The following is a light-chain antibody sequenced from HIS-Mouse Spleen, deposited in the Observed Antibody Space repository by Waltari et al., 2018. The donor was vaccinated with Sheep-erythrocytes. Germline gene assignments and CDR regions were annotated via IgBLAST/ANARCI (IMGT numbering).Light chain of an antibody. CDR1: QSVSSN. V-gene: IGKV3-15*01. CDR3: QQYNNWPPPYT. J-gene: IGKJ2*01. Sequence: EIVMTQSPATLSVSPGERATLSCRASQSVSSNLAWYQQKPGQAPRLLIYGASTRATGIPARFSGIGSVTEFTLTISSMQSEDFAVYYCQQYNNWPPPYTFGQGTKLEIK. CDR2: GAS.